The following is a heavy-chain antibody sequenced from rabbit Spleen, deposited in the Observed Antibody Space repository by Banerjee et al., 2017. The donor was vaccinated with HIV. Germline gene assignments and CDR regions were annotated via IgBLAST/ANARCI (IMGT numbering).Heavy chain of an antibody. D-gene: IGHD6-1*01. CDR1: GFDFNNYY. V-gene: IGHV1S7*01. Sequence: QSLEESGGGLVQPGGSLTLSCKASGFDFNNYYMTWVRQAPGKGLEWIGLIEPIFGTTYYANWVNGRFTISSHNAQNTLYLQVKSLTAADTATYFCARVGGVGVYGYATLWGPGTLVT. J-gene: IGHJ4*01. CDR3: ARVGGVGVYGYATL. CDR2: IEPIFGTT.